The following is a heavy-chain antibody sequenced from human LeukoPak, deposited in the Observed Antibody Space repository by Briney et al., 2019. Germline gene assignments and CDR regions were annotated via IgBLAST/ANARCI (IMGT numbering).Heavy chain of an antibody. Sequence: GGSLRLSCAASGFTFSKYGMHWVRQAPGKGLEWVAFIRYDGSNKYYADSVKGRFTISRDNAENSLYLQMNSLRAEDTALYYCTRGRYQFDYWGQGTLVTVSS. J-gene: IGHJ4*02. V-gene: IGHV3-30*02. CDR2: IRYDGSNK. CDR1: GFTFSKYG. CDR3: TRGRYQFDY. D-gene: IGHD2-2*01.